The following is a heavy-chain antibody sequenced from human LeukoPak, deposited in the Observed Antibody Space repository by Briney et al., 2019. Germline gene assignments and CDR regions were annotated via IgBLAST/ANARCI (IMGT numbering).Heavy chain of an antibody. CDR1: GYTFTSYV. J-gene: IGHJ6*02. CDR2: INAGNGNT. V-gene: IGHV1-3*01. CDR3: ASYYYGSGYYYYYGMDV. Sequence: ASVKVSCKASGYTFTSYVLHWVRQAPGQRLEWMGWINAGNGNTKYSQKFQGRVTITRDTSASTAYMELSSLRSEDTAVYYCASYYYGSGYYYYYGMDVWGQGTTVTVSS. D-gene: IGHD3-10*01.